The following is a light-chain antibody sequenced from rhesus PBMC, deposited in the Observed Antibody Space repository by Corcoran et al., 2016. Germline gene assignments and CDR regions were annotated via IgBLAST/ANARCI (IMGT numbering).Light chain of an antibody. CDR1: QGISDF. J-gene: IGKJ4*01. Sequence: DIQMTQSPSSLSALVGDRVTITCRARQGISDFLSWYQQKPGNAPNRLIYSTSNLDSWVPSRLRGCGAGTDFTRCISSLQPEDFAAYYSLQGYSTPFAFGGGTKVDLK. V-gene: IGKV1-36*02. CDR2: STS. CDR3: LQGYSTPFA.